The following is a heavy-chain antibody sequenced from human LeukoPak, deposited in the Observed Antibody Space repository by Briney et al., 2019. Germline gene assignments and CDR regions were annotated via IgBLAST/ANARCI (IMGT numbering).Heavy chain of an antibody. Sequence: SETLFLTCTDPGGSFSGHYWSWVRQPPGKGLEWIGYIYYSGSTNYNPSLKSRVTISVDTSKNQFSLKLSSVTAADTAVYYCARGADSVVIPDEGYFDYWGQGTLVTVSS. CDR3: ARGADSVVIPDEGYFDY. J-gene: IGHJ4*02. CDR2: IYYSGST. CDR1: GGSFSGHY. D-gene: IGHD3-22*01. V-gene: IGHV4-59*11.